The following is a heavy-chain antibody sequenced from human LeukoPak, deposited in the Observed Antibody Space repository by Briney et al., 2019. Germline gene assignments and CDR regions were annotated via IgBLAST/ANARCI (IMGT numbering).Heavy chain of an antibody. V-gene: IGHV3-30*02. CDR3: AKDRIDYDSSGYSFDY. D-gene: IGHD3-22*01. Sequence: PGGSLRLSCAASGFTFSSYGMHWVRQAPGKGLEWVAFIRYDGSNKYYADSVKGRFTISRDNSKNTLYLQMNTLRAEDTALYYCAKDRIDYDSSGYSFDYWGQGTLVTVSS. CDR1: GFTFSSYG. J-gene: IGHJ4*02. CDR2: IRYDGSNK.